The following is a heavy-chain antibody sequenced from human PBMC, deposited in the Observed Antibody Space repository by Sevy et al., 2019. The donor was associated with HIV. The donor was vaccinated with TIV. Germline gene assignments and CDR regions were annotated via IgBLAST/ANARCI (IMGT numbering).Heavy chain of an antibody. Sequence: GGSLRLSCVASGFTFSSYGMHWVRQAPGKGLEWVAVISYDGSNKYYADSVKGRFTISRDNSKNTLYLQMNSLRAEDTAVYYCAKDSPLVRDKGAFDYWGQGTLVTVSS. J-gene: IGHJ4*02. V-gene: IGHV3-30*18. CDR3: AKDSPLVRDKGAFDY. CDR1: GFTFSSYG. CDR2: ISYDGSNK. D-gene: IGHD3-10*01.